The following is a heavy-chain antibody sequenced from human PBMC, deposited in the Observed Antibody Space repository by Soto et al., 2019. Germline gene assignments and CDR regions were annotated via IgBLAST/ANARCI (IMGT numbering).Heavy chain of an antibody. CDR2: IYYSGST. V-gene: IGHV4-59*01. CDR3: AREGYCSSTSCSRGWFDP. J-gene: IGHJ5*02. Sequence: PSETLSLTCTVSGGSISSYYWSWIRQPPGKGLEWIGYIYYSGSTNYNPSLKSRVTISVDTSKNQFSLKLSSVTAADTAVYYCAREGYCSSTSCSRGWFDPWGQGTLVTVS. D-gene: IGHD2-2*01. CDR1: GGSISSYY.